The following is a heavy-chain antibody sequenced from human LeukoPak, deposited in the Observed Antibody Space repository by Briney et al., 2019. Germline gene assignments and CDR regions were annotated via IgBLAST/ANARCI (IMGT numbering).Heavy chain of an antibody. CDR3: ARVLIGVVHVGQLDY. CDR1: GFTFSSYS. Sequence: PGGSLRLSCAASGFTFSSYSMNWVRQAPGKGLEWVSSISSSSSYIYYADSVKGRFTISRDNAKNSLYLQMNSLRAEDTAVYYCARVLIGVVHVGQLDYWGQGTLVTVSS. CDR2: ISSSSSYI. D-gene: IGHD3-3*01. V-gene: IGHV3-21*01. J-gene: IGHJ4*02.